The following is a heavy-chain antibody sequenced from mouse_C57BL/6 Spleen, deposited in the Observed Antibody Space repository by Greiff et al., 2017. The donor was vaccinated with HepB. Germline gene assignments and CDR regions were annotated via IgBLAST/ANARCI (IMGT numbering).Heavy chain of an antibody. V-gene: IGHV14-4*01. CDR2: IDPENGDT. D-gene: IGHD4-1*01. CDR3: TTRDWDWFAY. J-gene: IGHJ3*01. Sequence: EVQLQQSGAELVRPGASVKLSCTASGFNIKDDYMHWVKQRPEQGLEWIGWIDPENGDTEYASKFQGKATIPADTSSNTAYLQLSSLTSEDTAVYYCTTRDWDWFAYWGQGTLVTVSA. CDR1: GFNIKDDY.